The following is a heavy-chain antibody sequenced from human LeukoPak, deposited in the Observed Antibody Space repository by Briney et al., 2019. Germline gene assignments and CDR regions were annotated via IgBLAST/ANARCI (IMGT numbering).Heavy chain of an antibody. J-gene: IGHJ4*02. Sequence: ASVKVSCKASGYTFTSYAMHWVRQAPGQRLEWMGWINAGNGNTKYSQESQGRVTITRDTSASTAYMELSSLRSEDTAVYYCARDPGYSSGWYMDYWGQGTLVTVSS. D-gene: IGHD6-19*01. CDR1: GYTFTSYA. CDR3: ARDPGYSSGWYMDY. V-gene: IGHV1-3*03. CDR2: INAGNGNT.